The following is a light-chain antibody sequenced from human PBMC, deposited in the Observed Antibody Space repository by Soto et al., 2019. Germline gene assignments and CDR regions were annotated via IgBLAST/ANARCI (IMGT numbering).Light chain of an antibody. CDR3: QQYNTYYT. Sequence: DIQMTQSPSTLSASVGDRVTITCRASQTISSWLAWYQQKPGQAPKLLIYKASTLEGGVSSRFSGSGSGTEFTLTISNLQPDDFATYYFQQYNTYYTFGQGTKLEIK. V-gene: IGKV1-5*03. CDR2: KAS. J-gene: IGKJ2*01. CDR1: QTISSW.